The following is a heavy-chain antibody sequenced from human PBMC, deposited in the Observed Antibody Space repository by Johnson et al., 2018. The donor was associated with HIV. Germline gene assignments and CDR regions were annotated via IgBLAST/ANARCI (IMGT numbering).Heavy chain of an antibody. J-gene: IGHJ3*02. D-gene: IGHD2-2*01. Sequence: VQLVESGGGLVQPGGSLRLSCAVSGFTVSSNYITWVRQAPGKGLEWISVIYSGGDTYYADSVKGRFTISRDDSKNTLYLQMNSLRAGDTAVYYCARDSIRIPGAFDIWGQGTMVTVSS. CDR2: IYSGGDT. CDR3: ARDSIRIPGAFDI. V-gene: IGHV3-66*01. CDR1: GFTVSSNY.